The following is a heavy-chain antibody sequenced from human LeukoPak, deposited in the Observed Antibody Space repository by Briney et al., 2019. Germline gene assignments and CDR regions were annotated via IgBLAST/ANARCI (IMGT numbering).Heavy chain of an antibody. J-gene: IGHJ4*02. V-gene: IGHV3-30*18. Sequence: GGSLRLSCAASGFTFSSYGMHWVRQAPGKGLEWVAVISYDGSNKYYADSVKGRFTISRDNSKNTLYLQMNSLRAEDTAVYYCAEAPLDDSSSWYWDYWGQGTLVTVSS. CDR3: AEAPLDDSSSWYWDY. CDR2: ISYDGSNK. CDR1: GFTFSSYG. D-gene: IGHD6-13*01.